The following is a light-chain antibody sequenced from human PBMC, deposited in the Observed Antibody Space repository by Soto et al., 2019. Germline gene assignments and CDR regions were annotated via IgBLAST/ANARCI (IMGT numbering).Light chain of an antibody. CDR3: SSYTSSSTLPYV. CDR1: SSDVGGYNY. CDR2: EVS. V-gene: IGLV2-14*01. Sequence: QSALTQPAPVSGSPGQSITISCTGTSSDVGGYNYVSWYQQHPGKAPKLMIYEVSNRPSGVSNRFSGSKSGNTASLTISGLQAEDEADYYCSSYTSSSTLPYVFGTGTKVTVL. J-gene: IGLJ1*01.